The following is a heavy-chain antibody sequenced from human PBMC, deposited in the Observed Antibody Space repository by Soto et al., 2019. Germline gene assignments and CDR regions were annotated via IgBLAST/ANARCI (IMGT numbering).Heavy chain of an antibody. Sequence: QVQLVQSGAEVKKPGYSVKVSCKASGGTFSSYAISWVRQAPGQGLEWMGGIIPIFGTANYAQKFQGRVTITADESTSTADMELSSLRSEDTAVDYCARVQADCGGDGYLIDYWGQGTLVTVSS. CDR3: ARVQADCGGDGYLIDY. CDR2: IIPIFGTA. J-gene: IGHJ4*02. CDR1: GGTFSSYA. V-gene: IGHV1-69*01. D-gene: IGHD2-21*02.